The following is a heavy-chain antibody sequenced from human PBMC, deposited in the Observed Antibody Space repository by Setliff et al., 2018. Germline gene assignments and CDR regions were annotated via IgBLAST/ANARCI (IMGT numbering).Heavy chain of an antibody. Sequence: SVKVSCKASGYTFSDYGITWVRQAPGQGLLWMGRIIPILETTNYAQNFQGRVSITADESTRTAYMELSSLTFEDTAVYYCARWNGSGYFYYWGQGTWVTVS. CDR2: IIPILETT. CDR3: ARWNGSGYFYY. CDR1: GYTFSDYG. J-gene: IGHJ4*02. D-gene: IGHD3-3*01. V-gene: IGHV1-69*11.